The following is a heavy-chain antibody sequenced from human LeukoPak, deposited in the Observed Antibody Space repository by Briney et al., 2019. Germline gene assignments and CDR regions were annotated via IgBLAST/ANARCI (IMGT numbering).Heavy chain of an antibody. V-gene: IGHV3-23*01. CDR2: ISGSGGST. J-gene: IGHJ6*02. CDR1: GFTFSSYA. D-gene: IGHD6-13*01. Sequence: GGSLRLSCAASGFTFSSYAMSWVRQAPGKGLEWVSAISGSGGSTYYADSVKGRFTISRDNSKNTLHLQMNSLRAEDTAVYYCAKDPSSSWYYYYGMDVWGQGTTVTVSS. CDR3: AKDPSSSWYYYYGMDV.